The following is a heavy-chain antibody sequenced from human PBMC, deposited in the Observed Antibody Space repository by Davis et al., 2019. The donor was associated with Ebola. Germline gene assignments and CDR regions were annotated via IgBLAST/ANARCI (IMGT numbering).Heavy chain of an antibody. CDR2: IYYSEST. D-gene: IGHD6-19*01. CDR3: ARDSRWLVPGTYYYYGMDV. V-gene: IGHV4-59*01. CDR1: GGSMSGYN. J-gene: IGHJ6*04. Sequence: SETLSLTCTVSGGSMSGYNWRWFRQPPGKGLEWIGYIYYSESTNYNPSLKSRVTISVDTSKNQFSLKLSSVTAADTAVYYCARDSRWLVPGTYYYYGMDVWGKGTTVTVSS.